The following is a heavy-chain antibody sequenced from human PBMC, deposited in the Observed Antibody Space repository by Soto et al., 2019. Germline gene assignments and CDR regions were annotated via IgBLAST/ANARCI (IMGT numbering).Heavy chain of an antibody. J-gene: IGHJ3*02. CDR2: IYSGGST. CDR3: ARVEDYYDSSGWSAFDI. V-gene: IGHV3-53*01. CDR1: GFTVSSNY. Sequence: EVQLVESGGGLIQPGGSLRLSCAASGFTVSSNYMSWVRQAPGKGLEWVSVIYSGGSTYYADSVKGRFTISRDNSKNTLYLQMNSLRAEDTAVYYCARVEDYYDSSGWSAFDIWGQGTMVTVSS. D-gene: IGHD3-22*01.